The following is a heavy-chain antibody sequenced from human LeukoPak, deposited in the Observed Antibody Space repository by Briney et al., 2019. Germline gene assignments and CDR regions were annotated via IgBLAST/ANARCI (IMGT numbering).Heavy chain of an antibody. D-gene: IGHD3-22*01. J-gene: IGHJ4*02. CDR2: ISGSGGST. V-gene: IGHV3-23*01. CDR3: TTDLNSSGYWYLGY. Sequence: GGSLRLSCAASGFTFSSYAMSWVRQAPGKGLEWVSAISGSGGSTYYADSVKGRFTISRDNSKNTLYLQMNSLKTEDTAVYYCTTDLNSSGYWYLGYWGQGTLVTVSS. CDR1: GFTFSSYA.